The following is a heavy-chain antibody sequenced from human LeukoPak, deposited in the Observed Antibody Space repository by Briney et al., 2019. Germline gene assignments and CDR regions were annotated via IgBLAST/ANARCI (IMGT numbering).Heavy chain of an antibody. CDR2: IYSGGSP. J-gene: IGHJ4*02. CDR1: GITVSSNY. CDR3: ASHDSSGYYFEN. Sequence: GGSLRLSCAASGITVSSNYMSWVRQAPGKGLGWVSVIYSGGSPYYADSVKDRFTISRDNSRNTLYLQMNSLRVEDTALYYCASHDSSGYYFENWGQGTLVTVSS. D-gene: IGHD3-22*01. V-gene: IGHV3-66*04.